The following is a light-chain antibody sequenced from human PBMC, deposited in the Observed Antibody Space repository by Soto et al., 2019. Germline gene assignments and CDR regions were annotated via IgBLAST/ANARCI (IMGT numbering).Light chain of an antibody. Sequence: EIVLTQSPATRSLSPGERATLSCRASQSVRSDLAWYQLKPGQAPRLLIYGASSRATGIPDRFSGSGSGTDFTLTISRLEPEDFAVYYCQQYGSSPWTFGQGTKVDIK. V-gene: IGKV3-20*01. CDR2: GAS. CDR1: QSVRSD. J-gene: IGKJ1*01. CDR3: QQYGSSPWT.